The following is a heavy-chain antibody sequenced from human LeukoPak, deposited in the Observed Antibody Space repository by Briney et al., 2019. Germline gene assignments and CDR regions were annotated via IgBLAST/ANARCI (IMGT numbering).Heavy chain of an antibody. CDR2: IYYSGST. CDR1: GGSISSGGYY. CDR3: ARGGVYYYDSSGYYLDY. J-gene: IGHJ4*02. D-gene: IGHD3-22*01. V-gene: IGHV4-31*03. Sequence: TSQTLSLTCTVSGGSISSGGYYWSWIRQHPGKGLEWIGYIYYSGSTYYNPSLKSRVTISVDTSKNQFSLELSSVTAADTAVYYCARGGVYYYDSSGYYLDYWGQGTLVTVSS.